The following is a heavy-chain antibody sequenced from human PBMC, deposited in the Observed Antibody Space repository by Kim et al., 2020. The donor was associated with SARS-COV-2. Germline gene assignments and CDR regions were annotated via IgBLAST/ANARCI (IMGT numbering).Heavy chain of an antibody. D-gene: IGHD4-17*01. V-gene: IGHV3-15*01. Sequence: TDYAAPVKGRFTISRDDSKNTLYLQMNSLKTEDTAVYYCTTDRVTTPVRPWGQGTLVTVSS. CDR3: TTDRVTTPVRP. J-gene: IGHJ5*02. CDR2: T.